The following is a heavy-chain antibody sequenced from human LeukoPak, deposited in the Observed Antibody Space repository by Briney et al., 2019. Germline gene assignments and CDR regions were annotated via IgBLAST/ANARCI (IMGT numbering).Heavy chain of an antibody. CDR3: ARPYYYDSRIDP. CDR1: GGSISSGDYY. D-gene: IGHD3-22*01. V-gene: IGHV4-30-4*01. Sequence: SQTLSLTCTVSGGSISSGDYYWSWIRQPPGKGLEWIAYMYYSGSTYYNPSLKSRVTMSADTSKNQLSLKLSSVTAADTAMYYCARPYYYDSRIDPWGQGILVTVSS. J-gene: IGHJ5*02. CDR2: MYYSGST.